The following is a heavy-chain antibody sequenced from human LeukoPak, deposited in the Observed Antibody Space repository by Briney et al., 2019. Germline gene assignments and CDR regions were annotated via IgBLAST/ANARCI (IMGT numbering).Heavy chain of an antibody. V-gene: IGHV3-9*01. Sequence: GGSLRLSCAASGFTFDDYAMHRIRQAPGKGLDCVSGRGWHSPSIGYPEAVKGRLPLSTANANNSLYLQMNSLRAEDTALYYCAKADCSSTSCSNWFDPWGQGTLVTVSS. CDR2: RGWHSPSI. CDR1: GFTFDDYA. CDR3: AKADCSSTSCSNWFDP. J-gene: IGHJ5*02. D-gene: IGHD2-2*01.